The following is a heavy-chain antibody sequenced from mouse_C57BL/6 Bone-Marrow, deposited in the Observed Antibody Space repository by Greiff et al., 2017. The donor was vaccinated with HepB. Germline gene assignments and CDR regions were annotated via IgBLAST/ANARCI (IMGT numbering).Heavy chain of an antibody. CDR2: IYPGSGGT. Sequence: QVQLQQPGAELVKPGASVKMSCKASGYTFTSYWMTWVKQRPGRGLEWIGRIYPGSGGTNYNEKFKSKATLTVDKPSSTAYMQLSSLTSEDSAVYYCASRDSLWAMDYWGQGTSVTVSS. CDR3: ASRDSLWAMDY. V-gene: IGHV1-55*01. CDR1: GYTFTSYW. J-gene: IGHJ4*01. D-gene: IGHD6-1*01.